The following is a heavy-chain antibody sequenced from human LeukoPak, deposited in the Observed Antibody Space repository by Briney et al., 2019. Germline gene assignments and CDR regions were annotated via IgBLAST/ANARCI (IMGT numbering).Heavy chain of an antibody. CDR3: ARDPYSGSYGNYYYYFMDV. CDR2: ITSGSSYI. D-gene: IGHD1-26*01. CDR1: GFTISSYN. J-gene: IGHJ6*03. V-gene: IGHV3-21*01. Sequence: KPGGSLRLSCAASGFTISSYNMNWVRQAPGKGLERVSSITSGSSYIYYADSVKGRFTISRDNAKNSLYLQMNSLRAEDTAVYYCARDPYSGSYGNYYYYFMDVGGKGPTVTISS.